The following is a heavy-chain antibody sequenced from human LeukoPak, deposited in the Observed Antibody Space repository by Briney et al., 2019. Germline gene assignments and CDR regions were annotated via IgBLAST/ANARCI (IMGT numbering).Heavy chain of an antibody. V-gene: IGHV3-7*04. CDR1: GFTLSSYW. D-gene: IGHD6-19*01. CDR2: IKQEGSEK. Sequence: GGSLRLSCAASGFTLSSYWMSWVRQAPGKGLEGVANIKQEGSEKYCVDSVKGRFTISRDNAKNSLYLQMNSLRAQDTAVYYCARDQSSGWYLTPDFDSWGQGTLVTVSS. J-gene: IGHJ4*02. CDR3: ARDQSSGWYLTPDFDS.